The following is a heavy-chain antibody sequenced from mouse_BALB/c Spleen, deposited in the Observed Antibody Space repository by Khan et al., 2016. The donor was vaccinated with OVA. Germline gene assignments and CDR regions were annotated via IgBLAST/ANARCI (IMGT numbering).Heavy chain of an antibody. Sequence: EVQLQESGPELVKPGASVKISCKASGYSFTGYFMNWVMQSHGKSLEWIGRINPHIGETLYNQKFKGKATLTVDESSRTVHMELRSLASEDSAVYYCAKKNGSDFDYRGQG. CDR3: AKKNGSDFDY. D-gene: IGHD1-1*01. CDR2: INPHIGET. J-gene: IGHJ2*01. V-gene: IGHV1-20*02. CDR1: GYSFTGYF.